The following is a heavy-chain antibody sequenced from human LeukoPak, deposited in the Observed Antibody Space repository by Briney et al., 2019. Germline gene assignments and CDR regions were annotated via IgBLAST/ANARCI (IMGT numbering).Heavy chain of an antibody. J-gene: IGHJ4*02. CDR1: GYTFTVYY. CDR2: INSDSGGT. CDR3: ARDTITVTTPYFDY. Sequence: ASVKVSCKASGYTFTVYYIDWVRQAPGQGLEWMGWINSDSGGTNYAQKFQGRVTMTRDTSTSTAYVELSSLRSDDTAFYYCARDTITVTTPYFDYWGQGTLVTVPS. D-gene: IGHD4-17*01. V-gene: IGHV1-2*02.